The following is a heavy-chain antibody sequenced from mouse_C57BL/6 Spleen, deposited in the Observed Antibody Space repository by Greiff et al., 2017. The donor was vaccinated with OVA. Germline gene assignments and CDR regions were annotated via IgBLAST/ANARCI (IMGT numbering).Heavy chain of an antibody. D-gene: IGHD1-1*01. V-gene: IGHV1-82*01. J-gene: IGHJ4*01. CDR3: ARYPYGSCYYAMGY. CDR2: IYPGDGDT. CDR1: GYAFSSSW. Sequence: QVQLQQSGPELVKPGASVKISCKASGYAFSSSWMNWVKQRPGKGLEWIGRIYPGDGDTNYNGKFKGKATLTADKSSSTAYMQRSSLTSEDSAVYFCARYPYGSCYYAMGYWGQGTSVTVSS.